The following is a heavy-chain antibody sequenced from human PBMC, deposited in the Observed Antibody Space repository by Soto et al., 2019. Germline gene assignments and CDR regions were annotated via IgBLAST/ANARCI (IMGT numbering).Heavy chain of an antibody. CDR2: ISWDAGST. V-gene: IGHV3-43*01. J-gene: IGHJ4*02. CDR1: GFTFDDYT. Sequence: EVQLVESGGVVVQPGGSLRLSCAASGFTFDDYTMHWVRQAPGKGLEWVSLISWDAGSTYYADSVKGRFTISRDNSKNSLYLQMNILRTEDAALYYCARGRGVDYWGQGTLVTVSS. CDR3: ARGRGVDY.